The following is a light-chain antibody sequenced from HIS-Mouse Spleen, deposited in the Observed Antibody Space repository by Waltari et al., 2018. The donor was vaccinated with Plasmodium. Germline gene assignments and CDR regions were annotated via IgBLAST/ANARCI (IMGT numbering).Light chain of an antibody. Sequence: DIVMTQSPLPLPVPPGEPASISCRSSPSLLHSNGYNYLDWYLQKPGQSPQLLIYLGSNRASGVPDRFSGSGSGTDFTLKISRVEAEDVGVYYCMQALQTPRYTFGQGTKLEIK. V-gene: IGKV2-28*01. CDR2: LGS. CDR3: MQALQTPRYT. J-gene: IGKJ2*01. CDR1: PSLLHSNGYNY.